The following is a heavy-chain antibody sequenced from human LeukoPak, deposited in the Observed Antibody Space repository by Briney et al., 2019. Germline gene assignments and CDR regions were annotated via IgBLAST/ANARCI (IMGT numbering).Heavy chain of an antibody. Sequence: PSETLSFTCTVSGGSISSYYWSWIRQPAGKGLEWIGRIYTSGSTNYNPSLKSRVTISVDKSKNQFSLKLSSVTAADTAVYYCAREEFIVVVPAAMPRWFDPWGQGTLVTVSS. CDR1: GGSISSYY. D-gene: IGHD2-2*01. V-gene: IGHV4-4*07. CDR3: AREEFIVVVPAAMPRWFDP. CDR2: IYTSGST. J-gene: IGHJ5*02.